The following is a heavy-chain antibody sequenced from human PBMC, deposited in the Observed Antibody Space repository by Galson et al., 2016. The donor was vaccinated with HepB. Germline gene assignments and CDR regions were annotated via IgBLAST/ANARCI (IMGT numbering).Heavy chain of an antibody. CDR2: IGPTGGTD. J-gene: IGHJ4*02. CDR1: GFTFTDYY. Sequence: SLRLSCAASGFTFTDYYMSWMRQAPGKGLEWISYIGPTGGTDEYAHSVKGRFTISRDNGKNSVYLQMNSLRVEDTAVYYCARDVNWGPTNYWGQGTLVTVSS. CDR3: ARDVNWGPTNY. D-gene: IGHD7-27*01. V-gene: IGHV3-11*04.